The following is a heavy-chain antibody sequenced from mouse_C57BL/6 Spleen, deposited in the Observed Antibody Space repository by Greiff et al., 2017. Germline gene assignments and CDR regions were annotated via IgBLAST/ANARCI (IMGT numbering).Heavy chain of an antibody. CDR2: INPGSGGT. CDR3: ARGDYYSV. CDR1: GYAFTNYL. D-gene: IGHD1-1*01. Sequence: VQLQESGAELVRPGTSVKVSCKASGYAFTNYLIEWVKQRPGQGLEWIGVINPGSGGTNYNEKFKGKATLTADKSSSTAYMQLSSLTSEDSAVYFCARGDYYSVWGQGTTLTVSS. V-gene: IGHV1-54*01. J-gene: IGHJ2*01.